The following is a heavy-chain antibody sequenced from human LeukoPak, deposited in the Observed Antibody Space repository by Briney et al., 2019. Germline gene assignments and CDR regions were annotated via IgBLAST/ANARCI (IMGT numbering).Heavy chain of an antibody. CDR2: ISYDGSNK. V-gene: IGHV3-30-3*01. CDR3: ARGRWVCSTSCDPYYFDY. D-gene: IGHD2-2*01. J-gene: IGHJ4*02. Sequence: GGSLRLSCAASGFTFSSYAMHWVRQAPGKGLEWVAVISYDGSNKYYADSVKGRFTISRDNSKNTLYLQMNSLRSDDTAVYYCARGRWVCSTSCDPYYFDYWGQGTLVTVSS. CDR1: GFTFSSYA.